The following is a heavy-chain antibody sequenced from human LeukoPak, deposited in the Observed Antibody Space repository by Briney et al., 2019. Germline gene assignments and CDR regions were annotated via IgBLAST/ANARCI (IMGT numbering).Heavy chain of an antibody. V-gene: IGHV1-18*01. D-gene: IGHD3-16*01. CDR2: ISAYNGNT. CDR1: GYTFTSYA. Sequence: ASVKVSCKASGYTFTSYAMNWVRQAPGQGLEWMGWISAYNGNTNYAQKLQGSVTMTTDTSTSTAYMELRSLRSDDTAVYYCARSKYGGNWFDPWGQGTLVTVSS. CDR3: ARSKYGGNWFDP. J-gene: IGHJ5*02.